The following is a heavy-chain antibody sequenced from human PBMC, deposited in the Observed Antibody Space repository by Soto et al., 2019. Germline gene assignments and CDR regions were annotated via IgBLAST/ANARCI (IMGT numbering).Heavy chain of an antibody. J-gene: IGHJ6*02. D-gene: IGHD6-13*01. Sequence: GGSLRLSCAASGFTFSDYSMHWVRQAPGKGLEWVSVITGSRGKTYYADSVKGRFTISRDNSKNTLYLQMNSLGAEDTAVYYCARASIAAAPGPYDYYYGMDVWGQGTTVTVSS. CDR1: GFTFSDYS. CDR3: ARASIAAAPGPYDYYYGMDV. V-gene: IGHV3-23*01. CDR2: ITGSRGKT.